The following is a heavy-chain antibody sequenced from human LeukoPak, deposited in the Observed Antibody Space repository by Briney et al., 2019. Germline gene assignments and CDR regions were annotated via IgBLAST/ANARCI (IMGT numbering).Heavy chain of an antibody. Sequence: SETLSLTCAVYGGSFSGYYWSWVRQPPGKGLEWIGEINHSGSTNYNPSLKSRVTISVDTSKNQFSLKLSSVTAADTAVYYCASSTSIAAAGVLDYWGQGTLVTVPS. CDR2: INHSGST. CDR1: GGSFSGYY. D-gene: IGHD6-13*01. V-gene: IGHV4-34*01. J-gene: IGHJ4*02. CDR3: ASSTSIAAAGVLDY.